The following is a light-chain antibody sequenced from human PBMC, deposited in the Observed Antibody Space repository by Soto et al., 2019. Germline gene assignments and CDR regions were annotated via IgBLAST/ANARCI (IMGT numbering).Light chain of an antibody. Sequence: EIVLTQSPGTLSLSPGERATLSCRASQSVSSTYLAWYQQKPGQAPRLLIYGASSRVTGIPDRFSGSGSGTDFTLTISRLEPEDFAVYSCQQYGSSPRTFGQGTKVELK. J-gene: IGKJ1*01. CDR1: QSVSSTY. V-gene: IGKV3-20*01. CDR2: GAS. CDR3: QQYGSSPRT.